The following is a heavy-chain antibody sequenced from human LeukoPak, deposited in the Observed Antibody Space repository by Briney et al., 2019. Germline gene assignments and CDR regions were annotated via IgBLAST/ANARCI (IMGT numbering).Heavy chain of an antibody. CDR2: IKSKTDGGTT. CDR3: TTGEMATITGAFDY. D-gene: IGHD5-24*01. V-gene: IGHV3-15*01. J-gene: IGHJ4*02. Sequence: GGSLRLSCAASGFTFSNSWMSWVRQAPGKGLEWVGRIKSKTDGGTTDYAAPVKGRFTISRDDSKNTLYLQMNSQKPEGTAVYYCTTGEMATITGAFDYWGQGTLVTVSS. CDR1: GFTFSNSW.